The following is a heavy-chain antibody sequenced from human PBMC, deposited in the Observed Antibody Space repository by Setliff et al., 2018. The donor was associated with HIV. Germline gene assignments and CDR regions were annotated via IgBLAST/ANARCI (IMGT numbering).Heavy chain of an antibody. V-gene: IGHV4-39*01. CDR1: GGSTSSSSYY. D-gene: IGHD1-1*01. Sequence: SETLSLTCSVSGGSTSSSSYYWAWVRQPPGKGPEWIGSVYYSGSKHYNPSLKSRVTISVDKSKNQFSLKLSSVTAADTAVYYCARLRGLNLEPFDYWGQGTLVTVSS. CDR2: VYYSGSK. J-gene: IGHJ4*02. CDR3: ARLRGLNLEPFDY.